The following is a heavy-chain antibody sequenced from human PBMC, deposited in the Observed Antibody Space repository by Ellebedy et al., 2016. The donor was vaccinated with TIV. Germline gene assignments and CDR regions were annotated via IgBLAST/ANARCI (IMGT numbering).Heavy chain of an antibody. J-gene: IGHJ4*02. Sequence: PGGSLRLSCQDSGYSSDSWIGWVRQMPGKGLEWMGIIYHGDSRTRYSPSFRGQVTFSADRASGTIYLRLHSLEASDTAMYFCARSRRTSGTTFDHWGQGTLVTVSS. V-gene: IGHV5-51*01. CDR3: ARSRRTSGTTFDH. CDR2: IYHGDSRT. CDR1: GYSSDSW. D-gene: IGHD1-26*01.